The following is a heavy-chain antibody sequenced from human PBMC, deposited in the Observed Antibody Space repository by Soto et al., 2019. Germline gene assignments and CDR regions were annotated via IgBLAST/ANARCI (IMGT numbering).Heavy chain of an antibody. D-gene: IGHD6-19*01. J-gene: IGHJ6*02. CDR2: IYPGDLDT. Sequence: GESLKISCKGSGYSFNSFWVAWARQTPGKGLEWLGIIYPGDLDTRYTSSFQGHVIISADKSSSTVYLQWSSLKASDTAMYYCARSIAVTGTYFSGLDVWGQGTQVTVSS. V-gene: IGHV5-51*01. CDR1: GYSFNSFW. CDR3: ARSIAVTGTYFSGLDV.